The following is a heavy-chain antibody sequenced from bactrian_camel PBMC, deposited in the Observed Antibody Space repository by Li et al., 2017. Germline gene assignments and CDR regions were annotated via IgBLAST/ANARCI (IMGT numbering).Heavy chain of an antibody. V-gene: IGHV3S55*01. CDR3: AADGGSCHLFTSQGPRF. CDR2: IDGDGRT. D-gene: IGHD2*01. CDR1: GYTGSRYC. Sequence: QLVESGGGSVQAGGSLRLSCVAPGYTGSRYCMGWFRQRPGGERAVVGTIDGDGRTTYAPSVKGRFTFSQDHAKNTLYLQMNTLKPEDSAVYHCAADGGSCHLFTSQGPRFGGQGTQVTVS. J-gene: IGHJ4*01.